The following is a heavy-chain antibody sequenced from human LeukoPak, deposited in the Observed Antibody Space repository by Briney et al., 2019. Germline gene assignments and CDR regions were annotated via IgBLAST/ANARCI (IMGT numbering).Heavy chain of an antibody. J-gene: IGHJ6*02. D-gene: IGHD2-21*02. CDR1: GGSISGSH. CDR2: IHYTGST. CDR3: ARTGGDCSSGLCYYAMDV. Sequence: SETLSLTCLVSGGSISGSHWSWIRQPPGKGLEWIGYIHYTGSTDYNPSLRSRVTLTIDMSKNQFSLRLSSVTAADTAVYYCARTGGDCSSGLCYYAMDVWGQGTTVTVS. V-gene: IGHV4-59*01.